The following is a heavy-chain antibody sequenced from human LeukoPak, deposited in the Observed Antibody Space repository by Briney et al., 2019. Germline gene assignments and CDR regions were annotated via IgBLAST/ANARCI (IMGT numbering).Heavy chain of an antibody. CDR1: GFSVSSNY. V-gene: IGHV3-53*01. J-gene: IGHJ4*02. CDR2: IYSGGST. D-gene: IGHD1-14*01. Sequence: PGGSLRLSCAASGFSVSSNYMSWVRQAPGKGLEWVSVIYSGGSTYYADSVKGRFTISRDNSKNTLYLQMNSLRAEDTAVYYCAKDRTPLKPHYFDYWGQGTLVTVSS. CDR3: AKDRTPLKPHYFDY.